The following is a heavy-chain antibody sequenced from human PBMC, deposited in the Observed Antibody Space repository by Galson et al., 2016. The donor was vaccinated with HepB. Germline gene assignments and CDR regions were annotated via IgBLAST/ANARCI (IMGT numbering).Heavy chain of an antibody. CDR1: GFTFDDYA. CDR2: ISWNSGNT. J-gene: IGHJ5*02. Sequence: SLRLSCAASGFTFDDYATHWVRQAPGKGLEWVSGISWNSGNTGYADSVKGRFTISRDNAKDSLYLQMNSLRPEDTALYFCAKAAQYCSSSSCRNWFDPWGLGTLVTVSS. V-gene: IGHV3-9*01. D-gene: IGHD2-2*01. CDR3: AKAAQYCSSSSCRNWFDP.